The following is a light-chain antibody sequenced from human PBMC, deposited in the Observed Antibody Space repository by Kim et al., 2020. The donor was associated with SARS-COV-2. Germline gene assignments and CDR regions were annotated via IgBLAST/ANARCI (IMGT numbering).Light chain of an antibody. CDR3: QQRFT. Sequence: TLSLSPGERATLSCRASQSVSSSYLAWYQQKPGQAPRLLIYGASSRATGIPDRFSGSGSGTDSTLTISRLEPEDFAVYYCQQRFTFGPGTKVDIK. CDR1: QSVSSSY. J-gene: IGKJ3*01. V-gene: IGKV3-20*01. CDR2: GAS.